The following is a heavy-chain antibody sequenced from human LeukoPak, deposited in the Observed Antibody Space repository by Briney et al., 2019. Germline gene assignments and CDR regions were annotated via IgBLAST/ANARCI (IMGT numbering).Heavy chain of an antibody. CDR3: TRGVDAYKGGNY. CDR2: VHPSGST. Sequence: SETLSLTCAVYGGSFGGYYGTWIRQPPGKGLEWIGEVHPSGSTNYNPSLESRLTISLDTSKNQLSLRLTYVTAADTAVYYCTRGVDAYKGGNYWGQGTLVTVSS. J-gene: IGHJ4*02. CDR1: GGSFGGYY. V-gene: IGHV4-34*01. D-gene: IGHD5-24*01.